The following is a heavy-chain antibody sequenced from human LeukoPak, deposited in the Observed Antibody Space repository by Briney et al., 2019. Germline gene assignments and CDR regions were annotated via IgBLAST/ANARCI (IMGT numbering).Heavy chain of an antibody. Sequence: SSETLSLTCTVSGGSINTPNYYWGWIRQPPGKGLEWIGSIYHSGSTYYNPSLKSRVTISVDTSKNQFSLKLSSVTAADTAVFYCARAFYSSSWYHKEDFFDYWGQGTLVTVSS. CDR2: IYHSGST. CDR1: GGSINTPNYY. D-gene: IGHD6-13*01. J-gene: IGHJ4*02. CDR3: ARAFYSSSWYHKEDFFDY. V-gene: IGHV4-39*07.